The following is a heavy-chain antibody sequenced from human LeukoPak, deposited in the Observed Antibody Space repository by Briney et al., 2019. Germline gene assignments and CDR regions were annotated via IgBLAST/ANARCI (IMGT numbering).Heavy chain of an antibody. J-gene: IGHJ4*02. Sequence: SQTLSLTCTVSGGSISSGGYYWSWIRQHPGKGLEWIGFISYSGSTYYKPSLKSRVAISVDTSKNQFSLRLSSVTAADTAVCYCAAGGGSYHFDYWGQGTLVTVSS. D-gene: IGHD1-26*01. CDR3: AAGGGSYHFDY. CDR2: ISYSGST. V-gene: IGHV4-31*03. CDR1: GGSISSGGYY.